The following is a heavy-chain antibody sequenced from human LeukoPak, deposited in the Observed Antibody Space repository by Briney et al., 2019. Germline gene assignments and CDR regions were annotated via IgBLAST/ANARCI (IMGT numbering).Heavy chain of an antibody. CDR2: IIPILGIA. Sequence: SVKVSCKASGGTFSSYAISWVRQAPGQGLERMGRIIPILGIANYAQKFQGRVTITADKSTSTAYMELSSLRSEDTAVYYCARSHPTHAFDIWGQGTMVTVSS. J-gene: IGHJ3*02. CDR1: GGTFSSYA. V-gene: IGHV1-69*04. D-gene: IGHD1-1*01. CDR3: ARSHPTHAFDI.